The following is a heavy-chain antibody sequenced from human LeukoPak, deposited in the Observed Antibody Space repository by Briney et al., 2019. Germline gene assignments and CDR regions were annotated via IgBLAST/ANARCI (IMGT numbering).Heavy chain of an antibody. J-gene: IGHJ4*02. CDR3: ARLSTAVAAGDY. CDR2: IKQDGSEE. Sequence: GGSLRLSXAASGFTFSNYWMSWVRQAPGKGLEWVANIKQDGSEEYYVDSVKGRFTISRDNAKNSLYLQMNSLRAEDTAVYYCARLSTAVAAGDYWGQGTLVTVSS. V-gene: IGHV3-7*01. CDR1: GFTFSNYW. D-gene: IGHD6-19*01.